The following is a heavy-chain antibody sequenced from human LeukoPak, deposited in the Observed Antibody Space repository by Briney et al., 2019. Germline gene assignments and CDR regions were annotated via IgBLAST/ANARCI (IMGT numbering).Heavy chain of an antibody. CDR1: GGSFSTNY. J-gene: IGHJ4*02. Sequence: PSETLSLTCAVYGGSFSTNYWSWIRQPPGKGLEWIGETNHSGSTNYNPSLKSRVTISVDTSKNQFSLKLSSVTAADTAVYYCARDGYSGNDGLWGQGTLVTVSS. CDR3: ARDGYSGNDGL. V-gene: IGHV4-34*01. D-gene: IGHD5-12*01. CDR2: TNHSGST.